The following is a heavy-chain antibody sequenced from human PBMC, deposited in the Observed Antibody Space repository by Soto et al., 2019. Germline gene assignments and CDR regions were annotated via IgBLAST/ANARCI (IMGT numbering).Heavy chain of an antibody. Sequence: DVQLVESGGGLVRPGESLRLSCTASGFTFNNKWMHWVRQAPGKGLVWLSRIDGAAATTNYADSVKGRFTNSRDNAKNIVFLHVNGLTDEDTAVYYCARGGAMGVDYWGQGTLVTVSS. CDR1: GFTFNNKW. V-gene: IGHV3-74*01. D-gene: IGHD1-26*01. CDR3: ARGGAMGVDY. J-gene: IGHJ4*02. CDR2: IDGAAATT.